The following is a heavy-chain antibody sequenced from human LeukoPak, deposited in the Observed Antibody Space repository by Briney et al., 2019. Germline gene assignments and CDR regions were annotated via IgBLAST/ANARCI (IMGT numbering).Heavy chain of an antibody. J-gene: IGHJ5*02. CDR1: GYTFTSYG. V-gene: IGHV1-2*02. CDR2: INPNSGGT. D-gene: IGHD1-14*01. Sequence: ASVKVSCKASGYTFTSYGISWVRQAPGQGLEWMGWINPNSGGTNYAQKYQGRVTMTRDTSISAAYMELSRLRSDDTAVYYCARDQGGTISNWFDPWGQGTLVTVSS. CDR3: ARDQGGTISNWFDP.